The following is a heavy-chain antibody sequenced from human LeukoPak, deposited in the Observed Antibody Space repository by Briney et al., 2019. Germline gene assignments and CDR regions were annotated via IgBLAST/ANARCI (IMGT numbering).Heavy chain of an antibody. Sequence: GESLKISCLGSGYSFSSCWIAWVRQMPGKGLEWMGIIYPSDSQTRYSPSFQGQITISADKSISSVYLQWSGLKASDTAIYYCARHNYALDYWGQGTLVTVSS. D-gene: IGHD2-2*01. CDR1: GYSFSSCW. CDR3: ARHNYALDY. J-gene: IGHJ4*02. CDR2: IYPSDSQT. V-gene: IGHV5-51*01.